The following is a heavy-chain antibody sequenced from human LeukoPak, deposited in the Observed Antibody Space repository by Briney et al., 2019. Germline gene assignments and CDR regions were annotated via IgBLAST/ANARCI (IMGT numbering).Heavy chain of an antibody. V-gene: IGHV3-30*03. Sequence: PGGSLRLSCAASRFTFSSYGMHWVRQAPGKGLEWVAVISYDGSNRYYADSVKGRFTISRDNSKNTLYLQMNSLRPEDTAMYYCARPYSTTWYYYYGMDVWGQGTTVTVSS. CDR3: ARPYSTTWYYYYGMDV. CDR2: ISYDGSNR. J-gene: IGHJ6*02. CDR1: RFTFSSYG. D-gene: IGHD6-13*01.